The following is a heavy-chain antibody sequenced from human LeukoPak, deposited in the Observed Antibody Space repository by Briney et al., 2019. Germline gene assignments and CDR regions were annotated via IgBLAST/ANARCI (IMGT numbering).Heavy chain of an antibody. CDR2: ISYDGSNK. CDR3: AREGPYNWFNP. V-gene: IGHV3-30-3*01. J-gene: IGHJ5*02. Sequence: GGSLRLSCAASGFTFSSYAMHWVRQAPGKGLEWVAVISYDGSNKYYADSVKGRFTISRDNSKNTLYLQMNSLRAEDTAVYYCAREGPYNWFNPWGQGTLVTVSS. CDR1: GFTFSSYA.